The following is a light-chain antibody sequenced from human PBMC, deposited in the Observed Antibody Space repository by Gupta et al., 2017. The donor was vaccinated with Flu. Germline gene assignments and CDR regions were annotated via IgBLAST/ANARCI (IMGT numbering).Light chain of an antibody. CDR3: QVWDSDNDHVI. CDR2: DDT. J-gene: IGLJ2*01. Sequence: GKTARITCGGNNIGTKTVHWYQQKPGQAPVLVVCDDTDRPSGIPERISGSNSGNTATLTIIRVEAGEEADYYCQVWDSDNDHVIFGGGTKLTVL. CDR1: NIGTKT. V-gene: IGLV3-21*03.